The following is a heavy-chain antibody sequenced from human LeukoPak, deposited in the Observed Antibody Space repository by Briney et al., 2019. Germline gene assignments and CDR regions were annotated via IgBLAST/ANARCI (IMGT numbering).Heavy chain of an antibody. D-gene: IGHD6-19*01. CDR1: RGSIRSTSHY. CDR3: ARCIGWSSDL. J-gene: IGHJ5*02. CDR2: IYYSGST. V-gene: IGHV4-39*02. Sequence: PSETLSLTCSVSRGSIRSTSHYWGWIRQPPGEGLEWIGFIYYSGSTYCNASLRSRVAIAVDTSKNHLSLTLTSVTAADTAVYFCARCIGWSSDLWGQGALVTVSS.